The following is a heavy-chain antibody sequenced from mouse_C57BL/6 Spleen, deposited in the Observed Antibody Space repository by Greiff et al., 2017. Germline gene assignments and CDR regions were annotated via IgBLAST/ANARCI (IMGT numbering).Heavy chain of an antibody. CDR3: ARGGFLFDY. J-gene: IGHJ2*01. V-gene: IGHV1-82*01. CDR1: GYAFSSSW. Sequence: QVQLKESGPELVKPGASVTISCKASGYAFSSSWMNWVKQRPGKGLEWIGRIYPGDGDTNYNGKFKGKATLTADKSSSTAYMQLSSLTSEDSAVYFCARGGFLFDYWGQGTTLTVSS. CDR2: IYPGDGDT.